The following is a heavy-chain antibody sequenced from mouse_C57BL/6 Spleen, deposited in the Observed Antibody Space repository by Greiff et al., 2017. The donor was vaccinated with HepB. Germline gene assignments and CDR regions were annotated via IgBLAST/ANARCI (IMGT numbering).Heavy chain of an antibody. CDR3: ARDRDGYWYFDV. CDR2: ISDGGSYT. Sequence: EVQRVESGGGLVKPGGYLKLSCAASGFTFSSYAMSWVRQTPEKRLEWVATISDGGSYTYYPDNVKGRFTISRDNAKNNLYLQMSHLKSEDTAMYYCARDRDGYWYFDVWGTGTTVTVSS. J-gene: IGHJ1*03. V-gene: IGHV5-4*01. D-gene: IGHD2-3*01. CDR1: GFTFSSYA.